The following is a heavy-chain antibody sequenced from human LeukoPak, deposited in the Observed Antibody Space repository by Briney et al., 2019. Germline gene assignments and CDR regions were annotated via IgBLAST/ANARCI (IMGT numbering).Heavy chain of an antibody. Sequence: PGGSLRLSCAASGFTFDDYGMNWVRQAPGKGLEWISGISLNGGGTGYADSVKGRFTISRDNAKNSLYLQMNSLRAEETAVYYFSRDLLYGRNVDYWGQGTLVT. CDR3: SRDLLYGRNVDY. D-gene: IGHD2-8*01. CDR1: GFTFDDYG. CDR2: ISLNGGGT. V-gene: IGHV3-20*04. J-gene: IGHJ4*02.